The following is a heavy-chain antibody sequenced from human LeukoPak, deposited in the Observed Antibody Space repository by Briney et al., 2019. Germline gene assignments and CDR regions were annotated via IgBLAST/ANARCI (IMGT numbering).Heavy chain of an antibody. Sequence: SETLSLTCAVYGGSFIGYNWSCLRQSPEKGLEWIGEINDSGRTHYNPSLKSRVTISVDTAKYQFSLSLSSLTAADTAVYYCARGVDLEGLDYWGQGTLVTVSS. CDR2: INDSGRT. J-gene: IGHJ4*02. V-gene: IGHV4-34*01. CDR1: GGSFIGYN. D-gene: IGHD3/OR15-3a*01. CDR3: ARGVDLEGLDY.